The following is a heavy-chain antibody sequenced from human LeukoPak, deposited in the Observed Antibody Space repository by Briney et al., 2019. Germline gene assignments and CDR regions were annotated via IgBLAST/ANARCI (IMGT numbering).Heavy chain of an antibody. J-gene: IGHJ6*03. CDR2: IYYSGST. CDR3: ARDNAAWFGGPTYMDV. CDR1: GGSISSYY. V-gene: IGHV4-59*01. D-gene: IGHD3-10*01. Sequence: SETMSLTCTVSGGSISSYYWSWIRQPPGKGLEWIGYIYYSGSTNYNPSLKSRVTISVDTSKNQFSLKLSSVTAADTAVYYCARDNAAWFGGPTYMDVWGKGTTVTVSS.